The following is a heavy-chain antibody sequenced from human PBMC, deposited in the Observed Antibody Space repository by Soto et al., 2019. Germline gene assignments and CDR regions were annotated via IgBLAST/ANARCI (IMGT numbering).Heavy chain of an antibody. J-gene: IGHJ6*03. CDR2: ISGSGGST. Sequence: GGSLRLSCAASGFTFSSYAMSWVRQAPGKGLEWVSAISGSGGSTYYADSVKGRFTISRDNSKNTLYLQMNSLRAEDTAVYYCAKAFYRGGHYYYYMDVWGKGTTDTVSS. D-gene: IGHD4-4*01. V-gene: IGHV3-23*01. CDR3: AKAFYRGGHYYYYMDV. CDR1: GFTFSSYA.